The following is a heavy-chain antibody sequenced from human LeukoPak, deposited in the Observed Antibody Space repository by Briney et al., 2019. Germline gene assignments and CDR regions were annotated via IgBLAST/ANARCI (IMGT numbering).Heavy chain of an antibody. V-gene: IGHV5-51*01. J-gene: IGHJ3*02. CDR1: GYSFTSYW. D-gene: IGHD2-15*01. CDR3: ARLSPATRFHAFDI. CDR2: IYPGDSDT. Sequence: GESLKISCKGSGYSFTSYWIGWVRQRPGKGLGWMGIIYPGDSDTRYSPSFQGQVTISADKSISTAYLQWSSLKASDTAMYYCARLSPATRFHAFDIWGQGTMVTVSS.